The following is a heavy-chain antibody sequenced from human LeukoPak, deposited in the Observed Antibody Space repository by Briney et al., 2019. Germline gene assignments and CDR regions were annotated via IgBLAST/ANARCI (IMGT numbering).Heavy chain of an antibody. CDR2: ISYDGSNK. Sequence: GSLRLSCAASGFTFSSYGMHWVRQAPGKGLEWVAVISYDGSNKYYADSVKGRFTISRDNSKNTLYLQMNSLKTEDTAVYHCTTETWLLHLLDYWGQGTLVTVSS. CDR3: TTETWLLHLLDY. D-gene: IGHD2-2*02. V-gene: IGHV3-30*03. J-gene: IGHJ4*02. CDR1: GFTFSSYG.